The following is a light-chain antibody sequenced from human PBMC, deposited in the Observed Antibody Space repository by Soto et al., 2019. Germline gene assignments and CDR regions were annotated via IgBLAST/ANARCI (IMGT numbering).Light chain of an antibody. CDR2: DDG. V-gene: IGLV3-21*02. CDR3: QVWDTTNPVI. CDR1: NIEIKS. Sequence: SYELTQPRSVSVAPGQTARITCGGNNIEIKSVHWYQQKPGQAPVLVVYDDGDRTTGIPERFSGSKSGNTATLTTSRVEAGDEADYYCQVWDTTNPVIFGGGTKLTVL. J-gene: IGLJ2*01.